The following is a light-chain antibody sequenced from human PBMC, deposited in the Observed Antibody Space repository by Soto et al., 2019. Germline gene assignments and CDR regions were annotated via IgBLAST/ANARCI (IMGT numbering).Light chain of an antibody. CDR3: QHYGSSPSLT. J-gene: IGKJ4*01. V-gene: IGKV3-20*01. CDR1: QSIHYTY. CDR2: SAS. Sequence: DIVLTQSPGTLSLSPGERATLSCRASQSIHYTYLTWYQQKPGQAPRLLIYSASSRPTGIPDRFSGSGSGTDFTLTISRLEPEDFVVYYCQHYGSSPSLTFGGGTKVEVK.